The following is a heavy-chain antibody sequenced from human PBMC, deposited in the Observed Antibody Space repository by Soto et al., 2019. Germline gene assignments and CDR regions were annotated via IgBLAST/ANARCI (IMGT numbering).Heavy chain of an antibody. CDR3: TRGRVAGTFDY. D-gene: IGHD6-19*01. CDR2: IRTKPSGGTT. Sequence: GGSLRLSCTNSGFTFGDYAMSWVRQAPGKGLECVGFIRTKPSGGTTQYAASVKSRFTISRDDYKSIAYLQMNSLKTEDTAVYYCTRGRVAGTFDYWGQGTLVTVSS. J-gene: IGHJ4*02. V-gene: IGHV3-49*04. CDR1: GFTFGDYA.